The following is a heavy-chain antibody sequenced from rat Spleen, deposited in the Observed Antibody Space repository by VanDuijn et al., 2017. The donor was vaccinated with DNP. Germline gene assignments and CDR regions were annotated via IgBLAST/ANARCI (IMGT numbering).Heavy chain of an antibody. CDR2: XWIXAPT. CDR3: ARDGQWXYLDY. D-gene: IGHD1-1*01. J-gene: IGHJ2*01. Sequence: PSGKGXXWMXXXWIXAPTDYNSSFKSXXSISRDTSKNQVFCTMTSXETEDTATYFCARDGQWXYLDYWGQGVMVTVSS. V-gene: IGHV2-30*01.